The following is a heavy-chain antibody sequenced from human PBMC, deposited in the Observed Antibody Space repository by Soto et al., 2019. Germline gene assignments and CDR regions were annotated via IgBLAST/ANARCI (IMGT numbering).Heavy chain of an antibody. CDR3: AKDLRYDILTGYYMGVGAFDI. V-gene: IGHV3-30*18. CDR1: GFTFSNYG. CDR2: ISHDGRNE. D-gene: IGHD3-9*01. J-gene: IGHJ3*02. Sequence: QVQLAESGGGVVQPGRSLRLSCAASGFTFSNYGMHWVRQAPGKGLEWVAVISHDGRNEYYEDSLKGRFTISRDNAKNSLYLQMNSLRPEDSAVYYCAKDLRYDILTGYYMGVGAFDIWGLGTVVTASS.